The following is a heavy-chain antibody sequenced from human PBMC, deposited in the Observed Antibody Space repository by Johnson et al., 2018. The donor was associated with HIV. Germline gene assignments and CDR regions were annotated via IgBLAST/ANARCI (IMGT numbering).Heavy chain of an antibody. Sequence: MLLVESGGGLIQPGGSLRLSCAASDFTVSGNYMSWVRQAPGKGLEWVSLIHSGGTTFYADSVRGRFTISRDSSKNTLYLQMNSLRAEDTAVYYCAKDQWSSSWTNDAFDFWGQGTMVTVSS. J-gene: IGHJ3*01. CDR1: DFTVSGNY. CDR3: AKDQWSSSWTNDAFDF. D-gene: IGHD6-13*01. CDR2: IHSGGTT. V-gene: IGHV3-53*01.